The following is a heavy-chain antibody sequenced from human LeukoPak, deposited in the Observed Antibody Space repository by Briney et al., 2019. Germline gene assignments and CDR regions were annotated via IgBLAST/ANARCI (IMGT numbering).Heavy chain of an antibody. CDR2: IIPIFGTA. CDR3: ARGPGGMVRGVMWYYYYYMDV. Sequence: GASVKVSCKASGGTFSSYAISWVRQAPGQGLEWMGGIIPIFGTANYAQKFQGRVTITADKSTSTAYMELSSLRSEDTAVYYCARGPGGMVRGVMWYYYYYMDVWGKGTTVTVSS. CDR1: GGTFSSYA. D-gene: IGHD3-10*01. J-gene: IGHJ6*03. V-gene: IGHV1-69*06.